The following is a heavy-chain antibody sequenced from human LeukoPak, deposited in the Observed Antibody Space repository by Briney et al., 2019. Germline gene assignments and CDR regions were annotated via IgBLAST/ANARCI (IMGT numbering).Heavy chain of an antibody. V-gene: IGHV1-3*01. D-gene: IGHD3-10*01. Sequence: ASVKVSCKASGYISTGDYIHWVRQAPGQRLEWMGWINAGNGNTKYSQKFQGRVTITRDTSASTAYMELSSLRSEDTAVYYCARGSGSYYNAEDYWGQGTLVTVSS. CDR1: GYISTGDY. J-gene: IGHJ4*02. CDR2: INAGNGNT. CDR3: ARGSGSYYNAEDY.